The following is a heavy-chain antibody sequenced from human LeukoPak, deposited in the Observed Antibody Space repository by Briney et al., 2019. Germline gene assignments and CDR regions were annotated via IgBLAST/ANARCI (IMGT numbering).Heavy chain of an antibody. Sequence: SETLSLTCTVSGGSISSYYWSWIRQPPGKGLEWIGSIYYSGSTYYNPSLTSRVTISVDTSKNQFSLKVSSVNAADTAVYYCARDQGDYYYYMDVWGKGTTVTVSS. J-gene: IGHJ6*03. CDR2: IYYSGST. CDR1: GGSISSYY. CDR3: ARDQGDYYYYMDV. V-gene: IGHV4-59*12.